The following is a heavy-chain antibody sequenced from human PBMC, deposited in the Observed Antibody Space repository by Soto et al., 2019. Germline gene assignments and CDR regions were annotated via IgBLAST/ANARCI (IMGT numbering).Heavy chain of an antibody. D-gene: IGHD2-8*01. CDR1: GGSISSRGSMSGRSFY. CDR3: ASHRTFWPFDY. J-gene: IGHJ4*02. V-gene: IGHV4-39*01. Sequence: PSETLSLTCTVSGGSISSRGSMSGRSFYWGWMRQPPGKGLEWIASISYSDGSFYNSSLKSRLTISVDTSKNQLSLSLRSVAAADTAIYYCASHRTFWPFDYWGQGTVVT. CDR2: ISYSDGS.